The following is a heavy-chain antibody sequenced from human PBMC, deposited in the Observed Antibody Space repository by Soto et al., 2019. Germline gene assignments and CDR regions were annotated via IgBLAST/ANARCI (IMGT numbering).Heavy chain of an antibody. Sequence: ASVKVSCKASGYTFTSYYMHWVLQAPGQGLEWMGIINPSGGSTSYAQKFQGRVTMTRDTSTSTVYMELSSLRSEDTAVYYCASIAVAGTYFDYWGQGTLVTVYS. CDR2: INPSGGST. CDR3: ASIAVAGTYFDY. D-gene: IGHD6-19*01. CDR1: GYTFTSYY. J-gene: IGHJ4*02. V-gene: IGHV1-46*03.